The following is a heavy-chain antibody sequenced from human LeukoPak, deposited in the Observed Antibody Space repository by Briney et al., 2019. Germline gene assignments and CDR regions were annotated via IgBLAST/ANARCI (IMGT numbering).Heavy chain of an antibody. Sequence: GGSLRLSCAASGFTFSSYAMSWVRQAPGKGLEWVSAISGSGGSTYYADSVKGRFTISRDNSKNTLYLQVNSLRAEDTAVYYCAKATAQVSYYFDYWGQGTLVTVSS. D-gene: IGHD6-6*01. V-gene: IGHV3-23*01. CDR2: ISGSGGST. CDR3: AKATAQVSYYFDY. J-gene: IGHJ4*02. CDR1: GFTFSSYA.